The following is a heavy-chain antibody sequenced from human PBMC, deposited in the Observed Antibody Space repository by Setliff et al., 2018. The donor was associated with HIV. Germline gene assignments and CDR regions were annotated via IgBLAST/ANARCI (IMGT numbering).Heavy chain of an antibody. CDR2: IYPNTGGT. V-gene: IGHV1-2*02. D-gene: IGHD6-13*01. Sequence: ASVKVSCKASGYTFTDYYIHWVRQAPGQGLEWIGWIYPNTGGTNYAQKFQGRVTMTRDTSISTAYMELSRLTSDDTAIYYCARESLAVGTRWFDPWGQGTLVTVSS. CDR1: GYTFTDYY. CDR3: ARESLAVGTRWFDP. J-gene: IGHJ5*02.